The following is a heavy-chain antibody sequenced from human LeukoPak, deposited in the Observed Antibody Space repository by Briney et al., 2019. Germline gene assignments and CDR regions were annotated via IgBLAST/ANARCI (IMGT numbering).Heavy chain of an antibody. CDR2: VHLDGRT. CDR3: AREGGFYRPLDY. CDR1: GGSVISTNW. J-gene: IGHJ4*02. Sequence: SETLSLTCGVSGGSVISTNWWTWVRQPPGKGLEWIGEVHLDGRTNYNPSLGSRLTRSVDLSETQVSLKLPSVTAADTALYYCAREGGFYRPLDYSGQGTLVTVSS. D-gene: IGHD3-3*01. V-gene: IGHV4-4*02.